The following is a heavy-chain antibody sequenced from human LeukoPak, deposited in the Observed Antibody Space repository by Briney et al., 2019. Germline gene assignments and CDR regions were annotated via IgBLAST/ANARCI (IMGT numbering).Heavy chain of an antibody. CDR2: IHSDGSST. CDR3: AGGHSSSWYFYWFDP. CDR1: GFTFSSTW. Sequence: GGSLRLSCAASGFTFSSTWMHWFRQAPGKGPVWVSRIHSDGSSTIYADSVKGRFTISRDDARNTLYLQMNSLRAEDTAVYYCAGGHSSSWYFYWFDPWGQGTLVTVSS. D-gene: IGHD6-13*01. J-gene: IGHJ5*02. V-gene: IGHV3-74*01.